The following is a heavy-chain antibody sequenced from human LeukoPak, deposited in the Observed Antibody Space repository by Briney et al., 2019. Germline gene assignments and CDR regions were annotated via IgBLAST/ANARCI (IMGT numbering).Heavy chain of an antibody. CDR2: VHPNNGDT. Sequence: SVMVSCKASGYTFSTYEINWVRQATGQGLEWMGWVHPNNGDTVYAQRFQGRVTMTRNTSISTAYMELSSLRSKDTAVYYCTRGPRDDPWGQGTLVTVSS. V-gene: IGHV1-8*01. CDR1: GYTFSTYE. CDR3: TRGPRDDP. J-gene: IGHJ5*02.